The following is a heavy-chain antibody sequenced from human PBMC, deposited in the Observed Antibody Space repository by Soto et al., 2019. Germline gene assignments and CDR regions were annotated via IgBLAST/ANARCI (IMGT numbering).Heavy chain of an antibody. J-gene: IGHJ6*02. CDR3: ARDRTAMAYYYYGMDV. CDR1: GYTFTSYY. V-gene: IGHV1-46*01. Sequence: QVQLVQSGAEVKKPGASVKVSCKASGYTFTSYYMHWVRQAPGQGLEWMGIINPSGGSTSYAQKFQGRVTMTRDTSTSTVYMELSSLRSEDTAVYYSARDRTAMAYYYYGMDVWGQGTTVTVSS. CDR2: INPSGGST. D-gene: IGHD5-18*01.